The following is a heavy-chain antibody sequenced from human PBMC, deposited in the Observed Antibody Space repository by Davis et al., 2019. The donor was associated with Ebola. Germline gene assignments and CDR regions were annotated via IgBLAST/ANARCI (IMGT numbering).Heavy chain of an antibody. CDR3: ARDGVLLWFGEPLYGMDV. Sequence: ASVKVSCKASGYTFTGYYMHWVRQAPGQGLEWMGWINPNSGGTNYAQKFQGRVTMTRDTSISTAYTELSRLRSDDTAVYYCARDGVLLWFGEPLYGMDVWGQGTTVTVSS. J-gene: IGHJ6*02. V-gene: IGHV1-2*02. D-gene: IGHD3-10*01. CDR2: INPNSGGT. CDR1: GYTFTGYY.